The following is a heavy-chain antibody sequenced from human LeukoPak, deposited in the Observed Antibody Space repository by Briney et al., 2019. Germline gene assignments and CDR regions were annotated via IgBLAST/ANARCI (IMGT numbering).Heavy chain of an antibody. V-gene: IGHV3-21*01. CDR3: ARGRSGAAGLYYFDY. J-gene: IGHJ4*02. CDR1: GFTFSSYS. Sequence: GSLRLSCAASGFTFSSYSMNWVRQAPGKGLEWVSSISSSSSYIYYADSVKGRFTISRDNAKNSLYLQMNSLRAEDTAVYYCARGRSGAAGLYYFDYWGQGTLVTVSS. D-gene: IGHD4-17*01. CDR2: ISSSSSYI.